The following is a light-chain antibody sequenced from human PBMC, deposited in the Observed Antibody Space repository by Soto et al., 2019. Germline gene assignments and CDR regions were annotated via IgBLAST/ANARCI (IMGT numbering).Light chain of an antibody. CDR2: AAS. CDR3: QKYNSAPLT. CDR1: QGIGVY. V-gene: IGKV1-27*01. J-gene: IGKJ4*01. Sequence: DIQMTQSPSSLSASFGDRVTITCRASQGIGVYLAWVQQRPGNAPKLLIYAASTLQSGVPSRFSGSGSGTDFTLTISSLQPEDVATYYCQKYNSAPLTFGGGTKVEIK.